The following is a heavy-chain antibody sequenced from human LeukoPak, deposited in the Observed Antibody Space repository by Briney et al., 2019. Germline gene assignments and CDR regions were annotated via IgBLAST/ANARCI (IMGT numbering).Heavy chain of an antibody. V-gene: IGHV1-18*01. Sequence: WASVKVSCKASGYTFTSYGISWVRQAPGQGLEWMGWISAYNGNTNYAQKLQGRVTMTTDTSTSTAYMELRSLRSDDTAVYYCARAVYLWLVSGSYLSYFDYWGQGTLVTVSS. CDR1: GYTFTSYG. D-gene: IGHD3-10*01. J-gene: IGHJ4*02. CDR3: ARAVYLWLVSGSYLSYFDY. CDR2: ISAYNGNT.